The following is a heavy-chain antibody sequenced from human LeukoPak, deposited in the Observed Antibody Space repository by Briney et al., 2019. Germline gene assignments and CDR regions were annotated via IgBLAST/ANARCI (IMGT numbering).Heavy chain of an antibody. CDR3: ARGHYDFNT. Sequence: SETLSLTCTVSGASIDNYYWSWIRQPPGRGLEWIAYIFSTGDTNYNPSLKSRVTISVDASNNQCSLTLTSVTAADTAVYYCARGHYDFNTWGQGTWSPSPQ. CDR2: IFSTGDT. J-gene: IGHJ5*02. CDR1: GASIDNYY. D-gene: IGHD3-3*01. V-gene: IGHV4-59*08.